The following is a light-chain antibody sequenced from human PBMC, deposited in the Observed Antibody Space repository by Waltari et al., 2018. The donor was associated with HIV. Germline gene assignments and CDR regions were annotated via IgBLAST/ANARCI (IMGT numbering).Light chain of an antibody. CDR3: QQYNDWPPLT. J-gene: IGKJ4*01. Sequence: EIVMTQSPATLSVSPGERATLSCRASQSVSTNLAWYQQKPGQAPGLLIYSASTRATGISSRFSGSGSGTVFTLTISSLQSEDFAVCYCQQYNDWPPLTFGGGTKVEMK. CDR2: SAS. V-gene: IGKV3-15*01. CDR1: QSVSTN.